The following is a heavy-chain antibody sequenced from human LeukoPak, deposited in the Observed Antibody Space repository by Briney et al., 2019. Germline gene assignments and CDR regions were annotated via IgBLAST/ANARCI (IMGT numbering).Heavy chain of an antibody. V-gene: IGHV4-61*01. CDR2: IYYSGST. D-gene: IGHD3-22*01. J-gene: IGHJ3*02. CDR1: GGSISSGSYY. Sequence: PSETLSLTCTVSGGSISSGSYYWSWIRQPPGKGLEWIGYIYYSGSTNYNPSLKSRVTISVDTSKNQFSLKLSSVTAADTAVYYCAREEILYYDSSGYYFAGAFDIWGQGTMVTVSS. CDR3: AREEILYYDSSGYYFAGAFDI.